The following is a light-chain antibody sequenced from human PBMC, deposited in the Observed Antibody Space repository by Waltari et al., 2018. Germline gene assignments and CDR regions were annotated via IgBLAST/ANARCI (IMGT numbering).Light chain of an antibody. J-gene: IGLJ2*01. CDR1: NIGNKR. CDR2: DSD. Sequence: SYVLTQPSSVSVAPGQTASTACGGDNIGNKRVHWYHQRPGQAPVLVGYDSDVRPSGIPDRFSGATSGSTATLTVSRVGAGDEADYYCQVWDPTSSHWIFGGGTKLTVL. V-gene: IGLV3-21*02. CDR3: QVWDPTSSHWI.